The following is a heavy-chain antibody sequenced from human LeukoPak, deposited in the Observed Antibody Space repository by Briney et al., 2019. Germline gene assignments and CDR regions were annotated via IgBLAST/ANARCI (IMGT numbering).Heavy chain of an antibody. CDR2: IDHTGGT. CDR1: GFTFSSYS. D-gene: IGHD3-3*01. CDR3: ARGSRYDFWSGWVRTGGRYFDY. Sequence: GSLRLSCAASGFTFSSYSMNWIRQPPGRGLEWIGEIDHTGGTNYNPSPNSRVTVSVDTSKNQFSLKLSSVTAADTALYFCARGSRYDFWSGWVRTGGRYFDYWGQGTLLTVSS. J-gene: IGHJ4*02. V-gene: IGHV4-34*01.